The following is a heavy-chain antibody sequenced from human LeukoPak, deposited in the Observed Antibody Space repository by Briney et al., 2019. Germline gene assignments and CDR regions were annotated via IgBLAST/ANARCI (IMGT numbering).Heavy chain of an antibody. V-gene: IGHV4-30-2*01. Sequence: SETLPLTCAVSGGSISSGGYSWSWIRQPPGKGPEWIGYIYHSGSTYYNPSLRSRVTISVDRSKNQFSLKLSSVTAADTAVYYCASTSTVTTGYYYYGMDVWGQGTTVTVSS. CDR3: ASTSTVTTGYYYYGMDV. J-gene: IGHJ6*02. CDR2: IYHSGST. CDR1: GGSISSGGYS. D-gene: IGHD4-17*01.